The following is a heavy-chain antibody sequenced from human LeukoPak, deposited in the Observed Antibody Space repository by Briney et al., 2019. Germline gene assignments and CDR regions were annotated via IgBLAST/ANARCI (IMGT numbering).Heavy chain of an antibody. Sequence: GASVKVSCKASGYTFTSYGISWVRQAPGQGLEWMGWISTYNGNTKYAQKFQGRVTMTTDTSTNTAYMEVRRLRFDDTALYYCARERGRLTMVRGGYDAFDIWGQGTMVTVSS. D-gene: IGHD3-10*01. J-gene: IGHJ3*02. CDR3: ARERGRLTMVRGGYDAFDI. V-gene: IGHV1-18*01. CDR1: GYTFTSYG. CDR2: ISTYNGNT.